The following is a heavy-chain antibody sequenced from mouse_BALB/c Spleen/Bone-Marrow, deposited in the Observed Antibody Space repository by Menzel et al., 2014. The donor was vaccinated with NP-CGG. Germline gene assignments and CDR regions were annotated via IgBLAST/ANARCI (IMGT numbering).Heavy chain of an antibody. J-gene: IGHJ3*01. CDR2: IRLKSDNYAT. D-gene: IGHD4-1*01. CDR3: SGWDQFAF. Sequence: EVKVEESGGGLVQPGGSMKLSCVASGFTFSSYWMSWVRQSPEKGLEWVAEIRLKSDNYATPYAESVQGKFTISRNDSKIRLYLQMNSLRTEDTGIYYCSGWDQFAFWGQGTLVTVSA. V-gene: IGHV6-6*02. CDR1: GFTFSSYW.